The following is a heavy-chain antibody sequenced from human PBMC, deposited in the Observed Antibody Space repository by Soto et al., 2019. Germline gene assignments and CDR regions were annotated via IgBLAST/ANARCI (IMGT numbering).Heavy chain of an antibody. CDR2: RNPNSGNT. CDR1: GYTFTSYD. CDR3: ARDSAVALGYY. Sequence: QVQLVQSGAEVKKPGASVKVSCKASGYTFTSYDINWVRQATAQGLDWMGRRNPNSGNTGYAQKFKGRVTMTRNTSISKAYMDLSRLRSEDTAVYYCARDSAVALGYYWGQGTLVTVSS. D-gene: IGHD6-19*01. J-gene: IGHJ4*02. V-gene: IGHV1-8*01.